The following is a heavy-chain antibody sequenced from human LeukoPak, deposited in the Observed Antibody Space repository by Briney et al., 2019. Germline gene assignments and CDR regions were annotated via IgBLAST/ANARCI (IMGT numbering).Heavy chain of an antibody. V-gene: IGHV3-30*04. CDR3: ARDCNRTYCYDY. CDR2: ISYDGSNK. J-gene: IGHJ4*02. D-gene: IGHD2/OR15-2a*01. Sequence: PGGSLRLSCAASGFTFSSYAMHWVRQAPGKGLEWVAVISYDGSNKYYADSVKGRFTISRDNAKNSLYLQMNSLRAEDTAVYYCARDCNRTYCYDYWGQGTLVTVSS. CDR1: GFTFSSYA.